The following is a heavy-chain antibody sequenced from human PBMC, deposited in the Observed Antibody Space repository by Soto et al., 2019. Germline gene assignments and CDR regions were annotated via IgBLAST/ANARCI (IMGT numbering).Heavy chain of an antibody. D-gene: IGHD5-12*01. CDR2: ISAYNGNT. V-gene: IGHV1-18*01. J-gene: IGHJ5*02. Sequence: QVPLVQSGAEVKKPGASVKVSCKASGYTFTSYGISWVRQAPGQGLEWMGWISAYNGNTNYAQKLQGRVTMTTDTSTSTAYMELRSLRSDDTAVYYCARSQIVATIEANWFDPWGQGTLVTVSS. CDR1: GYTFTSYG. CDR3: ARSQIVATIEANWFDP.